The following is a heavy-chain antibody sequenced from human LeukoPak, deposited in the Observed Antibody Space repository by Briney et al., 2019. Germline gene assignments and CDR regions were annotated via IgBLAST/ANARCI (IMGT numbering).Heavy chain of an antibody. CDR3: ARYISHKIDSHGYLDY. CDR1: GYTFTDYY. D-gene: IGHD3-22*01. Sequence: ASVKVSCKASGYTFTDYYMHWGRQAPGQGLEWMGWINPNSGATKFAQNFQGRVTMTRAKSISTAYMELSSLRSDDTAVYYCARYISHKIDSHGYLDYWGQGTLVTVSS. CDR2: INPNSGAT. V-gene: IGHV1-2*02. J-gene: IGHJ4*02.